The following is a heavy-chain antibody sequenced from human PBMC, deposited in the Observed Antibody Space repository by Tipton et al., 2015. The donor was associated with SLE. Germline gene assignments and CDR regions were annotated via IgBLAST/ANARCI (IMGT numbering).Heavy chain of an antibody. CDR3: ARRVGSGTYLDAFDI. V-gene: IGHV4-59*08. CDR1: GGSISSYY. D-gene: IGHD3-10*01. J-gene: IGHJ3*02. Sequence: TLSLTCTVSGGSISSYYWSWIRQPPGKGLEWIGYTYYSGSTNYNPSLKSRVTISVDTSKNQFSLKLSAVTAADTAVYYCARRVGSGTYLDAFDIWGQGTMVTVSS. CDR2: TYYSGST.